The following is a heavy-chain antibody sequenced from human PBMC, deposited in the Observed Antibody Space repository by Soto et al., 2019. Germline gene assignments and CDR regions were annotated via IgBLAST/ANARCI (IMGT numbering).Heavy chain of an antibody. CDR1: GFSLSTRGMC. J-gene: IGHJ6*02. CDR2: IDWDDDK. CDR3: ARGAAAGVDYGMDL. V-gene: IGHV2-70*01. Sequence: SVPTQVNPTDTLTLTCTFSGFSLSTRGMCVSWIRQPPGKALEWLALIDWDDDKYYSTSLKTRLTISKDTSKNQVVLTMTNMDPVDTATYYCARGAAAGVDYGMDLWGQGTTVTVSS. D-gene: IGHD6-13*01.